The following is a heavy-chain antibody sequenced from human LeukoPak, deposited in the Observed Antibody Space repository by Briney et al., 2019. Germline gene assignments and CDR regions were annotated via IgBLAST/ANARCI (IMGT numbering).Heavy chain of an antibody. D-gene: IGHD1-26*01. J-gene: IGHJ4*02. V-gene: IGHV3-21*01. CDR3: ARVPVGIVGGPFDY. Sequence: RSLRLSCAASGFTFSSYSMNWVRQAPGKGLEWVSSISSSSSYIYYADSVKGRFTISRDNAKNSLYLQMNSLRAEDTAVYYCARVPVGIVGGPFDYWGQGTLVTVSS. CDR1: GFTFSSYS. CDR2: ISSSSSYI.